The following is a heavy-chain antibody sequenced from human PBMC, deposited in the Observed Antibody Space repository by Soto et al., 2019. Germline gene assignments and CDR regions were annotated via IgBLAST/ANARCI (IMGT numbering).Heavy chain of an antibody. V-gene: IGHV1-46*01. Sequence: QVQLVQSGAEVKKPGASVKVSCKASEDTFTVYYIHWLVQAPGQGFEWMGTVNPSGGHTTYAQHFLGRMTMTRDTSTSTLYMELTSLTSEDTAVYYCARGGHVVVVTAALDYWGQGTLVTVSS. J-gene: IGHJ4*02. CDR1: EDTFTVYY. CDR2: VNPSGGHT. D-gene: IGHD2-21*02. CDR3: ARGGHVVVVTAALDY.